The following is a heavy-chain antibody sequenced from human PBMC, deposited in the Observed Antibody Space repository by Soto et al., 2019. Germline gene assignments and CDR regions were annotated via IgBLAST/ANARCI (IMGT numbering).Heavy chain of an antibody. V-gene: IGHV4-59*01. D-gene: IGHD2-2*02. CDR1: GGSISSYY. CDR2: IYYSGST. Sequence: SETLSLTCTVSGGSISSYYWSWIRQPPGKGLEWIGYIYYSGSTNYNPSLKSRVTISVDTSKNQFSLKLSSVTAADTAVYYCARVRSNPYIDYWGQGTLVTVSS. CDR3: ARVRSNPYIDY. J-gene: IGHJ4*02.